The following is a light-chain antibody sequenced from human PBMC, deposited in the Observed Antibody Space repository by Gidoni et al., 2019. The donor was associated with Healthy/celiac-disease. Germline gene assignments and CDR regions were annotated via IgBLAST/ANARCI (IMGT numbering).Light chain of an antibody. J-gene: IGLJ3*02. CDR1: SSDVGGYNY. Sequence: QSALTQPASVSGSPGQSITISCTGTSSDVGGYNYVSWYQQHPGKAPKLMIYYVSKRPSGVSNRFSGSKSGNTASLTISGLQAEDEADYYCSSYTSSSTFGVFGGGTKLTVL. CDR3: SSYTSSSTFGV. V-gene: IGLV2-14*01. CDR2: YVS.